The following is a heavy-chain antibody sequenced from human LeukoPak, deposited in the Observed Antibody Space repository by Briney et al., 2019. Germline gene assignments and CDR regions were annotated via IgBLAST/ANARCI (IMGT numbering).Heavy chain of an antibody. CDR2: ISGSGGST. J-gene: IGHJ4*02. D-gene: IGHD6-19*01. CDR3: AKDRGSVWYDELDY. V-gene: IGHV3-23*01. Sequence: GGSLRLSCAASGFTFSSYAMSWVRQAPGKGLEWVSAISGSGGSTYYADSVKGRFTISRDNSKNTLFLHMSSLRAEDTAIYYCAKDRGSVWYDELDYWGQGTLVTVSS. CDR1: GFTFSSYA.